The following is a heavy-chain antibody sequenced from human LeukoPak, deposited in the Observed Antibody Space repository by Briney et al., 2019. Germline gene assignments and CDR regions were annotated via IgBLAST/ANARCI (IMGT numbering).Heavy chain of an antibody. CDR1: GGSISSGDYY. V-gene: IGHV4-30-4*01. CDR2: IYYSGST. D-gene: IGHD3-10*01. CDR3: AKFGYFYHPSGRGA. J-gene: IGHJ6*04. Sequence: SETLSLTCTVSGGSISSGDYYWSWIRQPPGKGLEWIGYIYYSGSTYYNPSLKSRVTISVDTSKNQFSLKLSSVTAADTAVYYWAKFGYFYHPSGRGAWGKGTTVASSS.